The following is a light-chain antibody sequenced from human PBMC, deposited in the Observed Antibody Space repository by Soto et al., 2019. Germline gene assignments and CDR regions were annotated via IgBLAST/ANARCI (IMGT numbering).Light chain of an antibody. CDR1: QTVRNNY. CDR2: DAS. V-gene: IGKV3-20*01. J-gene: IGKJ4*01. CDR3: QQFSSYPLT. Sequence: EIVMTQSPATLSVSPGQRATLSCRASQTVRNNYLALYQQKPGQAPRLLIYDASSRATGIPDRFSGGGSGTDFTLTISRLEPEDFAVYYCQQFSSYPLTFGGGTKVDI.